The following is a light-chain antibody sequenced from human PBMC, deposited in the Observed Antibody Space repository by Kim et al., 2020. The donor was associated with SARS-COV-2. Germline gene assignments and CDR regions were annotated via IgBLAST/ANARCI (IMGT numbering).Light chain of an antibody. CDR3: QQTTKIPLT. V-gene: IGKV1-39*01. J-gene: IGKJ4*01. CDR1: QTITRS. Sequence: ASVGDRVTITCRTSQTITRSLYWYQQKPGKAPRLLIYDTSNLQIGVPSRFSGSGSGTDFTLTITSLQPEDFATYYCQQTTKIPLTFGGGTKVDIK. CDR2: DTS.